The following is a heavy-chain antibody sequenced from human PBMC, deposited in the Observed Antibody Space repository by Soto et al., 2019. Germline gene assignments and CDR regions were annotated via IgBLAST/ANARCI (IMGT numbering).Heavy chain of an antibody. CDR3: ARDVAMPTGLGLGY. V-gene: IGHV3-30*03. CDR2: ISNDGSKK. J-gene: IGHJ4*02. Sequence: QVQVVESGGGVVQPGTSLRLSCAASGFAFTNYGIHWVRQAPGKGLEWVAHISNDGSKKFYGDSVQGRFTISRDNSENTVYLHMTSLRPDDTAVFYCARDVAMPTGLGLGYWGQGTLVTVSS. CDR1: GFAFTNYG. D-gene: IGHD6-19*01.